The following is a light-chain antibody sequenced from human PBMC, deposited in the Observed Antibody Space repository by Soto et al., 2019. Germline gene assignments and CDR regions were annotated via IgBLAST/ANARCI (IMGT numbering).Light chain of an antibody. Sequence: EILMTQSPATLSVSPGERATLSCRASQSVSSNLAWYQQKPGQAPRLLIYGASTRATGIPARFSGSGSGTEFTLTISSLQSEDFAVYYCQQYNNWSWTFGQGTKVDI. CDR1: QSVSSN. V-gene: IGKV3-15*01. CDR3: QQYNNWSWT. J-gene: IGKJ1*01. CDR2: GAS.